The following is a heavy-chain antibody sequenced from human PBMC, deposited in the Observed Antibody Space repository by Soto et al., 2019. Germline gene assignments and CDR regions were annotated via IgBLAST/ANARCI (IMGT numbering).Heavy chain of an antibody. Sequence: ASVKVSCKASGYTFTSYVISWVRQAPGQGLEWMGWISAYNGGTNCAQKFQGWVTMTRDTSISTAYMELSRLRSDDTAVYYCARDFPHFLTGLRGLRDVMDGWGQGSTVTGS. CDR3: ARDFPHFLTGLRGLRDVMDG. CDR2: ISAYNGGT. V-gene: IGHV1-2*04. J-gene: IGHJ6*02. D-gene: IGHD3-9*01. CDR1: GYTFTSYV.